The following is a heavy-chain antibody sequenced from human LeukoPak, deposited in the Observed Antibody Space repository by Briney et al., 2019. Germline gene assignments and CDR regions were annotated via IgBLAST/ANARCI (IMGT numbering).Heavy chain of an antibody. D-gene: IGHD1-26*01. V-gene: IGHV1-46*01. CDR1: GYTFTSYY. CDR2: ISPSGGST. CDR3: ARDSPNQVGAPSPFDY. Sequence: ASVKVSCKASGYTFTSYYMHWVRQAPGQGLEWMGIISPSGGSTSYAQKFQGRVTMTRDTSTSTVYMELSSLRSEDTAVYYCARDSPNQVGAPSPFDYWGQGTLVTVSS. J-gene: IGHJ4*02.